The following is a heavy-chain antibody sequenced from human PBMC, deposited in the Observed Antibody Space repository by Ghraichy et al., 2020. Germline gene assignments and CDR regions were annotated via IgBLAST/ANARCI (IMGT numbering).Heavy chain of an antibody. CDR2: INPSGGST. J-gene: IGHJ2*01. Sequence: ASVKVSCKASGYTFTSYYMHWVQQAPGQGLEWMGIINPSGGSTSYAQKFQGRVTMTRDTSTSTVYMELSSLRSEDTAVYYCARDYYYYDSSGYYYGYWYFDLWGRGTLVTVSS. CDR1: GYTFTSYY. D-gene: IGHD3-22*01. CDR3: ARDYYYYDSSGYYYGYWYFDL. V-gene: IGHV1-46*01.